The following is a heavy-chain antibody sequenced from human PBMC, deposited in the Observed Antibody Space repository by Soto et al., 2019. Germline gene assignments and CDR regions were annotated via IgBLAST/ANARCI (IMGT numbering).Heavy chain of an antibody. V-gene: IGHV3-48*02. CDR3: ARETGLRSSGWSYYFDF. J-gene: IGHJ4*02. D-gene: IGHD6-19*01. CDR2: ISGSGGTI. CDR1: GFTLSSYS. Sequence: EVRLVESGGGMVQPGGSLRVSCAASGFTLSSYSMHWVRQAPGKGLEWVSYISGSGGTIYYADSVKGRFTISRDNAKNSLSVQMNSLRDEDTAVYFCARETGLRSSGWSYYFDFWGQGTRVTVSS.